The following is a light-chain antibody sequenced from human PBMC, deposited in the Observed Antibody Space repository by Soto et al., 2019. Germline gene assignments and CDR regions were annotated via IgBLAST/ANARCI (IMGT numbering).Light chain of an antibody. V-gene: IGLV2-11*01. CDR3: SSYTSSSSYV. Sequence: QSALAQPRSLSGSPGQSVTISCTGTSSDVGGYNYVSWYQQHPGKAPKLMIYDVSKRPSGVPDRFSGSKSGNTASLTISGLQAEDEADYYCSSYTSSSSYVFGTGTKVTVL. CDR2: DVS. CDR1: SSDVGGYNY. J-gene: IGLJ1*01.